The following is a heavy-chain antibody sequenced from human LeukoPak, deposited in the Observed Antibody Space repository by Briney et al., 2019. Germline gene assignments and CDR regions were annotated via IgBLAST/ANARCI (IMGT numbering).Heavy chain of an antibody. D-gene: IGHD3-10*01. CDR1: GYTFTGYY. Sequence: ASVKVSCKASGYTFTGYYMHWVRQAPGQGLEWMGRINPNSGGTNYAQKFQGRVTMTRDTSISTACMELSRLRSDDTAVYYCARVPEWFGELLEHFDYWGQGTLVTVSS. J-gene: IGHJ4*02. CDR2: INPNSGGT. V-gene: IGHV1-2*06. CDR3: ARVPEWFGELLEHFDY.